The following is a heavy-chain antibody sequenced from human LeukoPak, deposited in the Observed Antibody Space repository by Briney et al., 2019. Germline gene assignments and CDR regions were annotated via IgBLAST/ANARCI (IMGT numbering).Heavy chain of an antibody. Sequence: GGSLRLSCAASGFTFSSYWMHWVRQAPGKGLVWVSRINSDGSSTSYADSVKGRFTISRDNSKNTLYMQVNSLKSEDTAVYYCARIHSGYEPPKEYYGMDVWGKGTTVTVSS. V-gene: IGHV3-74*01. D-gene: IGHD5-12*01. CDR2: INSDGSST. CDR1: GFTFSSYW. J-gene: IGHJ6*04. CDR3: ARIHSGYEPPKEYYGMDV.